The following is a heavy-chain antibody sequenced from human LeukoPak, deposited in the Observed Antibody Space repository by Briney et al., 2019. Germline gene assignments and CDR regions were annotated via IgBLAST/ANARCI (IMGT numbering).Heavy chain of an antibody. CDR1: GFTFSSYS. J-gene: IGHJ4*02. V-gene: IGHV3-48*04. Sequence: SGGSLRLSCAASGFTFSSYSMNCVRQAPGKGLEWVSYICSSGSTIYYADSVKGRFTISRDNAKNSLYLQMNSLRAEDTAVYYCARDRGVVTPSGYFDYWGQGTLVTVSS. D-gene: IGHD4-23*01. CDR2: ICSSGSTI. CDR3: ARDRGVVTPSGYFDY.